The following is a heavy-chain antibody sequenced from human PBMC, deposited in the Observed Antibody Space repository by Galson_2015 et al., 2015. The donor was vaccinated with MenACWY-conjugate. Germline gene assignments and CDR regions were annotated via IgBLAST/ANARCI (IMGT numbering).Heavy chain of an antibody. CDR3: ARDTKHQEDRAYEDAREI. Sequence: SLRLSCAGSGFTFSSYWMTWVRQAPGKGLEWVANIKRDGSGENYVDSVKGRFTISRDNARNLLYLEMNSLRAADTAVYYCARDTKHQEDRAYEDAREIWGQATMVTVS. J-gene: IGHJ3*02. CDR2: IKRDGSGE. CDR1: GFTFSSYW. D-gene: IGHD3-16*01. V-gene: IGHV3-7*03.